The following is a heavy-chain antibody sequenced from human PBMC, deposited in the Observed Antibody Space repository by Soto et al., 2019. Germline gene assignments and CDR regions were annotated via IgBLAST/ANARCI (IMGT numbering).Heavy chain of an antibody. CDR2: IYSGGST. CDR1: GFTVSSSY. D-gene: IGHD3-10*01. Sequence: GGSLRLSCAASGFTVSSSYMSWVRQAPGKGLEWVSVIYSGGSTYYADSVKGRFTISRDNSKNTLYLQMNSLRAEDTAVYYCASPLHGSGSYYTFSPPLYGGQGTLVTVSS. J-gene: IGHJ4*02. V-gene: IGHV3-66*01. CDR3: ASPLHGSGSYYTFSPPLY.